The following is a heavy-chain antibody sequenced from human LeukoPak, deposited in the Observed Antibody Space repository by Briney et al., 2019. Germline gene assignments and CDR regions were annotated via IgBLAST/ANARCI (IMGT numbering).Heavy chain of an antibody. J-gene: IGHJ4*02. CDR1: GYTFTSYD. Sequence: ASVKVSCKASGYTFTSYDINWVRQATGQGLEWMGWMNPNSGNTGYAQKFQGRVTMTRNTSISTAYMELSSLRSEDTAVYYCARWLRPSGYYVDYWGQGTLVTVSS. CDR2: MNPNSGNT. CDR3: ARWLRPSGYYVDY. D-gene: IGHD3-22*01. V-gene: IGHV1-8*01.